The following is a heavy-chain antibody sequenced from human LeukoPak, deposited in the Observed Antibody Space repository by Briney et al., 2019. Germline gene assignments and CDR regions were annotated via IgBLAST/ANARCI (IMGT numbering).Heavy chain of an antibody. D-gene: IGHD1-14*01. CDR2: IWYDGSNK. CDR3: AKYNPFHAFDI. CDR1: GFTFSSYG. J-gene: IGHJ3*02. Sequence: GGSLRLSCAASGFTFSSYGMHWVRQAPGKGLEWVAVIWYDGSNKYYADSVKGRFTISRDNSKNTLYLQMNSLRAEDTAVYYCAKYNPFHAFDIWGQGTMVTVSS. V-gene: IGHV3-30*02.